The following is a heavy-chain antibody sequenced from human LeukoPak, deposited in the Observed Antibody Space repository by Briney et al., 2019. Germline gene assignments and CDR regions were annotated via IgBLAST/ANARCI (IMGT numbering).Heavy chain of an antibody. V-gene: IGHV3-13*01. CDR2: IGTASDT. CDR1: GFTFSSFD. Sequence: GGSLLLSFAASGFTFSSFDMHWVRQPTGQGLEWVSTIGTASDTYYPGSVEGRFTLSRDNAKNSLYLQMNSLTAGDTAVYYCARGPPRGKYYYMDVWGKGTTVTVSS. D-gene: IGHD1-1*01. CDR3: ARGPPRGKYYYMDV. J-gene: IGHJ6*03.